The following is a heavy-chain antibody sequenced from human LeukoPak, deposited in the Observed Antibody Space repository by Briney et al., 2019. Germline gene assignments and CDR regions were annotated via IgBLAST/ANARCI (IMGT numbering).Heavy chain of an antibody. CDR2: IIPIFGTA. Sequence: ASVKVSCKASGGTFSSYAISWVRQAPGQGLEWMGGIIPIFGTANYAQKFQGRVTITADESTSTAYMELSSLRSEDTAVYYCASYHPLNWGPNWFDPWGQGTLVTVSS. CDR3: ASYHPLNWGPNWFDP. V-gene: IGHV1-69*13. J-gene: IGHJ5*02. CDR1: GGTFSSYA. D-gene: IGHD7-27*01.